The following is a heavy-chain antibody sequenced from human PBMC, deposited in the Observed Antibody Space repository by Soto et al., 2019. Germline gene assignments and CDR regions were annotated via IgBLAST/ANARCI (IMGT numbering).Heavy chain of an antibody. CDR1: GFTFSSYW. J-gene: IGHJ6*03. D-gene: IGHD5-18*01. CDR3: ASSTGQLIQNPGRYYYYMDV. V-gene: IGHV3-74*01. CDR2: INSDGSST. Sequence: GGSLRLSCAASGFTFSSYWMHWVRQAPGKGLVWVSRINSDGSSTSYADSVKGRFTISRDNAKNTLYLQMNSLRAEDTAVYYCASSTGQLIQNPGRYYYYMDVWGKGTTVTVSS.